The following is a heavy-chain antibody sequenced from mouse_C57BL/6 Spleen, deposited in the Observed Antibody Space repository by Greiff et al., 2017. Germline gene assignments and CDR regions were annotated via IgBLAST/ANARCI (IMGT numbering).Heavy chain of an antibody. V-gene: IGHV1-50*01. CDR3: AREENAY. CDR1: GYTFTSYW. CDR2: IDPSDSYT. Sequence: VQLQQPGAELVKPGASVKLSCKASGYTFTSYWMQWVKQRPGQGLEWIGEIDPSDSYTNYNQKFKGKATLTVDTSSSTAYMQLSSLTSEDSAVYYCAREENAYWGQGTLVTVSA. J-gene: IGHJ3*01.